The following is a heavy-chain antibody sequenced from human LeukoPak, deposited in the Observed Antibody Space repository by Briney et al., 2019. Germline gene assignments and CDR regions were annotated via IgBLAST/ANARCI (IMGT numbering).Heavy chain of an antibody. CDR1: GGSISSSSYY. CDR2: IYYSGST. Sequence: PSETLSLTCTVSGGSISSSSYYWGWIRQPPGKGLEWIGSIYYSGSTFYNPSLKSRVTISVDTSKNQFSLKLSSVTAADTAVYYCASRSNGSKAVYGMDVWGQGTTVTVSS. CDR3: ASRSNGSKAVYGMDV. V-gene: IGHV4-39*07. D-gene: IGHD3-10*01. J-gene: IGHJ6*02.